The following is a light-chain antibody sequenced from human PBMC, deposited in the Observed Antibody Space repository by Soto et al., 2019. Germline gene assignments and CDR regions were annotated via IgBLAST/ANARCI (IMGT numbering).Light chain of an antibody. V-gene: IGKV1-39*01. CDR3: QQSYSLPLS. CDR1: QNISNY. J-gene: IGKJ4*01. CDR2: SAS. Sequence: DIQMTQSPSSLSASVGARVTITCRASQNISNYLNWYQQKPGKAPRLLICSASSLQSGVPPRFSGSGSGTNFTLTISSLQPEDFAAYYCQQSYSLPLSFGGGTKVEIK.